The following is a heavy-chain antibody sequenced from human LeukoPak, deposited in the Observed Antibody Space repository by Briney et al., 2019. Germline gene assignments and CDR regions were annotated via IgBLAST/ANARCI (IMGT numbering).Heavy chain of an antibody. CDR1: GYTLTELS. CDR2: FDPEDGET. J-gene: IGHJ4*02. D-gene: IGHD2-2*01. Sequence: ASVKVSCKVSGYTLTELSMHWVRQAPGKGLEWMGGFDPEDGETIYAQKFQGRVTMTEDTSTDTAYMELSSLRSEDTAVYYCARSFRSTSCFGYWGQGTLVTVSS. CDR3: ARSFRSTSCFGY. V-gene: IGHV1-24*01.